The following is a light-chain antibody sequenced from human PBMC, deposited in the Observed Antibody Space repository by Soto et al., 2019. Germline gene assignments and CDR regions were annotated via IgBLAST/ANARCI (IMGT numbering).Light chain of an antibody. V-gene: IGKV1-5*01. CDR3: QQYYSDWT. CDR1: QSISSW. J-gene: IGKJ1*01. CDR2: EAC. Sequence: DIQMTQSPSTLSASVGDRVTITCRSSQSISSWLAWYQQKPRTAPKLLIYEACKLESVVPSRCSSRGSRTEFLLTISRLQPDYFASYCCQQYYSDWTFGQGTKVDIK.